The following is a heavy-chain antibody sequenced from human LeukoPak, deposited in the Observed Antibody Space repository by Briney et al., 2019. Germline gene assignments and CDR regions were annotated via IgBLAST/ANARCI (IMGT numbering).Heavy chain of an antibody. CDR1: GYTFTGYY. Sequence: ASVKVSCKASGYTFTGYYMHWVRQAPGQGLEWMGWINPNSGGTNYAQKFQGRVTMTRDTSISTAYMELSSLRSEDTAVYYCARDRLMVRGVFDYWGQGTLVTVSS. D-gene: IGHD3-10*01. J-gene: IGHJ4*02. CDR3: ARDRLMVRGVFDY. CDR2: INPNSGGT. V-gene: IGHV1-2*02.